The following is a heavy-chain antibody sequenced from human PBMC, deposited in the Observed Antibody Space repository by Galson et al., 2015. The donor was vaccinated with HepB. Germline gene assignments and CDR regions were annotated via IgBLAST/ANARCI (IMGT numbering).Heavy chain of an antibody. CDR3: AKVNCSGQTSPNNYYYYGMDV. CDR2: ISGSGGST. V-gene: IGHV3-23*01. Sequence: SLRLSCAASGFTFSSYAMSWVRQAPGKGLEWVSAISGSGGSTYYADSVKGRFTISRDNSKNTLYLQMNSLRAEDTAVYYCAKVNCSGQTSPNNYYYYGMDVWGQGTTVTVSS. CDR1: GFTFSSYA. D-gene: IGHD2-15*01. J-gene: IGHJ6*02.